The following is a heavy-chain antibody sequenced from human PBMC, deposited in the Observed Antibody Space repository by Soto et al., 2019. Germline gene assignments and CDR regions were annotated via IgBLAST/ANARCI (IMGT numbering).Heavy chain of an antibody. CDR1: GGSISSYY. V-gene: IGHV4-59*01. J-gene: IGHJ4*02. Sequence: QVQLQESGPGLVKPSETLSLTCTVSGGSISSYYWSWIRQPPGKGLEWIGYIYYSGSTNYNPSLKSRVTRSVDTSKNQFSLKLSSVTAADTAVYYCARGYYYDSSGYYWANDYWGQGTLVTVSS. D-gene: IGHD3-22*01. CDR3: ARGYYYDSSGYYWANDY. CDR2: IYYSGST.